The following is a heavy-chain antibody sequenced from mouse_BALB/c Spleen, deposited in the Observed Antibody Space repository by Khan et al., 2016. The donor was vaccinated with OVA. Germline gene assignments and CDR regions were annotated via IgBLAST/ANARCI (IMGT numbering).Heavy chain of an antibody. J-gene: IGHJ2*01. CDR3: ARGGYYSNSLFDF. CDR2: IYPGNDNT. Sequence: QVQLQQSGPELVKPGASVKISCKASGYTFTYYYINWVKQKPGQGLEWIGWIYPGNDNTKYNEKFKDMATLTVDTSSNIAFMQLSGLTSEDTAVYFSARGGYYSNSLFDFWGQGTTLTVSS. D-gene: IGHD2-5*01. V-gene: IGHV1-84*02. CDR1: GYTFTYYY.